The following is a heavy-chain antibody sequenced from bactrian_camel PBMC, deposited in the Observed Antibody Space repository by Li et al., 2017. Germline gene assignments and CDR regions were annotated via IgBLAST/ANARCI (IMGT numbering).Heavy chain of an antibody. CDR3: TTGREYAVFEY. Sequence: QVQLVESGGGSVQAGGSLRLSCAVSGYTYRHYCLGWFRQAPGKEREGVASIYAYRGSTFYAGSVEGRFTISRDNANNTFYLQMNSLKTEDTAMYYCTTGREYAVFEYWGQGTQVTVS. J-gene: IGHJ4*01. V-gene: IGHV3-2*01. CDR2: IYAYRGST. CDR1: GYTYRHYC.